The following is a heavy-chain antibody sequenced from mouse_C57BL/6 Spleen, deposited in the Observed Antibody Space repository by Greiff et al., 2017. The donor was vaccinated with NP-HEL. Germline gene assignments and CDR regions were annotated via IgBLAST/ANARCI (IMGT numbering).Heavy chain of an antibody. CDR1: GYTFTSYW. CDR2: IHPNSGST. J-gene: IGHJ2*01. Sequence: VQLQQPGAELVKPGASVKLSCKASGYTFTSYWMHWVKQRPGQGLEWIGMIHPNSGSTNYNEKFKSKATLTVDKSSSTAYMQLSSLTSEDTAVYYCTRNLDDDYFDDWGQGTTLTVSS. CDR3: TRNLDDDYFDD. D-gene: IGHD2-12*01. V-gene: IGHV1-64*01.